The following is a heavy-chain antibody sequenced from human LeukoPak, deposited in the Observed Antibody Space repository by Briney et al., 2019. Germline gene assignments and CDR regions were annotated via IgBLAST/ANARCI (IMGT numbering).Heavy chain of an antibody. Sequence: PGGSLRLSCAASGFTFSVYYMSWIRQTPGKGLEWVSYISSSGSTIKYADSVKGRFTVSRDNAKNSLYLQMNSLRAEDTAVYYCARDLGYSSPDYWGQGTLVTVSS. J-gene: IGHJ4*02. CDR2: ISSSGSTI. D-gene: IGHD6-13*01. CDR3: ARDLGYSSPDY. V-gene: IGHV3-11*01. CDR1: GFTFSVYY.